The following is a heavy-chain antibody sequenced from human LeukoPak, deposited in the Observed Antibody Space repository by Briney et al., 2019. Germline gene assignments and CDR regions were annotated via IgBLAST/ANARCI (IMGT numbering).Heavy chain of an antibody. CDR1: GGTFSSYA. J-gene: IGHJ3*02. V-gene: IGHV1-69*13. Sequence: GASVKVSCKASGGTFSSYAISWVRQAPGQGLEWMGGIIPIFGTANYAQKFQGRVTITADESTSTAYMELRSLRSDDTAVYYCAREGGPQAAFDIWGQGTMVTVSS. CDR3: AREGGPQAAFDI. D-gene: IGHD1-14*01. CDR2: IIPIFGTA.